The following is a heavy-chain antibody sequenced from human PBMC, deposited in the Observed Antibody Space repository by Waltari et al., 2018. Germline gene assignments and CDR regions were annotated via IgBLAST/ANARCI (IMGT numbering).Heavy chain of an antibody. CDR2: INSDGSST. Sequence: EVQLVESGGGLVQPGGSLRLSCTASGFTFSSYLMHWFRQARGKGLGCGPRINSDGSSTICADTVKGRFTISRDNAKNTLYLQMNSLRAEDTAVYYCAREINWNDGGRFFDSWGQGTLVTVSS. CDR3: AREINWNDGGRFFDS. J-gene: IGHJ4*02. CDR1: GFTFSSYL. D-gene: IGHD1-20*01. V-gene: IGHV3-74*01.